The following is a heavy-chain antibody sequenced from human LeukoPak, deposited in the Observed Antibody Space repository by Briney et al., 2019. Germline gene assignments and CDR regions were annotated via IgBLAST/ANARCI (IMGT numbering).Heavy chain of an antibody. V-gene: IGHV5-51*01. Sequence: GESLKISCKGSGYSFTSYWIGWVRQMPGKGLEWMGIIYPGGSDTRYSPSFQGQVTISADKSISTAYLQWSSLKASDTAMYYCARQGAMDTAMVTQGDDAFDIWGQGTMVTVSS. J-gene: IGHJ3*02. CDR2: IYPGGSDT. D-gene: IGHD5-18*01. CDR3: ARQGAMDTAMVTQGDDAFDI. CDR1: GYSFTSYW.